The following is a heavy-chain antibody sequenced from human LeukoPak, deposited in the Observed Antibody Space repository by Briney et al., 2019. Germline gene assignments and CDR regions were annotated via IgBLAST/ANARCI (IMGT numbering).Heavy chain of an antibody. CDR2: ISGDGGST. J-gene: IGHJ4*02. V-gene: IGHV3-43*02. D-gene: IGHD6-19*01. Sequence: PGGSLRLSCAASGFTFDDYAMHWARQAPGKGLEWVSLISGDGGSTYYADSVKGRFTISRDNSKNSLYLQMNSLRTEDTALYYCAKDIGYSSGWYTFDYWGQGTLVTVPS. CDR3: AKDIGYSSGWYTFDY. CDR1: GFTFDDYA.